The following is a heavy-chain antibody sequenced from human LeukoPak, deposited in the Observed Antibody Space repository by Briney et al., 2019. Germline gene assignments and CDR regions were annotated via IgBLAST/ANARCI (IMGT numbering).Heavy chain of an antibody. V-gene: IGHV3-7*05. CDR2: IKQDGSEK. CDR3: AADPWLAWLSSPRGEYYFDY. J-gene: IGHJ4*02. CDR1: GFTFSSYW. Sequence: GGSLRLSCAASGFTFSSYWMSWVRQAPGKGLEWVANIKQDGSEKYYVDSVKGRFTISRDNAKKPLFLQINSLRAEDTAVYYCAADPWLAWLSSPRGEYYFDYWGQGTLVTVSS. D-gene: IGHD3-3*01.